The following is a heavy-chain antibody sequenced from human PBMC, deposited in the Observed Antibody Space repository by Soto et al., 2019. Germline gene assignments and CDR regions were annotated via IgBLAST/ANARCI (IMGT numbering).Heavy chain of an antibody. J-gene: IGHJ4*02. CDR1: GGSISSGDCY. CDR3: ARAQGSGFLVS. CDR2: IYYSGST. D-gene: IGHD3-10*01. V-gene: IGHV4-61*08. Sequence: PSETLSLTCTVSGGSISSGDCYWSWIRQPPGKGLEWIGYIYYSGSTNYNPSLKSRVTISVDTSKNQFSLKLSSVTAADTAVYYCARAQGSGFLVSWGQGTLVTVSS.